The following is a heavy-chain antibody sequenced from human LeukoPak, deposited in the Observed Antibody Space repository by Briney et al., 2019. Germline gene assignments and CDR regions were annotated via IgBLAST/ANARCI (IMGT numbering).Heavy chain of an antibody. Sequence: GGSLRLSCAASGFTFSSYAMHWVRQAPGKGLEWVAVISYDGSNKYYADSVKGRFTISRDNSKNTLYLQMNSLRAEDTAVYYCASEDERYCSSTSCYRSPDYWGQGTLVTVSS. CDR3: ASEDERYCSSTSCYRSPDY. CDR2: ISYDGSNK. V-gene: IGHV3-30-3*01. D-gene: IGHD2-2*02. J-gene: IGHJ4*02. CDR1: GFTFSSYA.